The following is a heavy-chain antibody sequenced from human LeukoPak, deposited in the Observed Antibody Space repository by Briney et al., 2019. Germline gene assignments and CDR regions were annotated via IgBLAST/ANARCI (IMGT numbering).Heavy chain of an antibody. Sequence: SETLSLTCTVSGGSISSGGYYWSWIRQHPGKGLEWIGYIYYSGSTYYNPSLKSRVTISVDTSKNQFSLKLSSVTAADTAVYYCARLLRLGELSLFDYWGQGTLVTVPS. CDR2: IYYSGST. D-gene: IGHD3-16*02. CDR3: ARLLRLGELSLFDY. J-gene: IGHJ4*02. V-gene: IGHV4-31*03. CDR1: GGSISSGGYY.